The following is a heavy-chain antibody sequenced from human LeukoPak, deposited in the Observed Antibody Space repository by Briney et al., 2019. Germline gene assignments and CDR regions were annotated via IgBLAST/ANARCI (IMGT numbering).Heavy chain of an antibody. D-gene: IGHD5-18*01. V-gene: IGHV4-38-2*02. CDR1: GYSISSGYY. CDR2: IYHSGST. Sequence: SETLSLTCTVSGYSISSGYYWGWIRQPPGKGLEWIGSIYHSGSTYYNPSLKSRVTISVDTSKNQFSLKLSSVTAADTAVYYCARVRYSYGYYYYYYMDVWGKGTTVTISS. CDR3: ARVRYSYGYYYYYYMDV. J-gene: IGHJ6*03.